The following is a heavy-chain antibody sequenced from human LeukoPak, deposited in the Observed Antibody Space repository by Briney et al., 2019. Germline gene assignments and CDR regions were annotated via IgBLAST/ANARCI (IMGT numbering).Heavy chain of an antibody. V-gene: IGHV1-2*02. D-gene: IGHD3-10*01. Sequence: ASVKVSCKASGYTFTGYYMHWVRQAPGQGLEWMGWINPNSGGTNYAQKFQGRVTMTRDTSISTAYMELSRLRSDDTAVYYCARTRGIGGAFDIWGQGTMVTVSS. J-gene: IGHJ3*02. CDR3: ARTRGIGGAFDI. CDR1: GYTFTGYY. CDR2: INPNSGGT.